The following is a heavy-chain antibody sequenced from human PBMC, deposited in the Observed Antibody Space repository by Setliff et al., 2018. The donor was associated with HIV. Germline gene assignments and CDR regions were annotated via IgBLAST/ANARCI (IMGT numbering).Heavy chain of an antibody. CDR3: ARGVITMIVGVSYYFDY. CDR1: GGSFSGYY. J-gene: IGHJ4*02. Sequence: PSETLSLTCAVYGGSFSGYYWSWIRQPPGKGLEWIGEINHSGSTNNNPSLKSRVTISVDTSKNQFSLKLTSVTAADTAVYYCARGVITMIVGVSYYFDYWGQGTLVTVSS. V-gene: IGHV4-34*01. D-gene: IGHD3-22*01. CDR2: INHSGST.